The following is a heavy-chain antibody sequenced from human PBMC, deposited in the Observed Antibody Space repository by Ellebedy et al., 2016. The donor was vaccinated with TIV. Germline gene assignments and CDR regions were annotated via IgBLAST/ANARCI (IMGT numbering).Heavy chain of an antibody. V-gene: IGHV1-2*02. CDR1: GYTFTAFY. J-gene: IGHJ6*02. D-gene: IGHD6-13*01. Sequence: ASVKVSCKASGYTFTAFYLHWVRQAPGQGLEWMGWINPDSGSTNFAQRFQGRVTMTRDTSVNTAYMDLSRLESDDTAIYYCARVIRGSSGMDVWGQGTTVIVS. CDR3: ARVIRGSSGMDV. CDR2: INPDSGST.